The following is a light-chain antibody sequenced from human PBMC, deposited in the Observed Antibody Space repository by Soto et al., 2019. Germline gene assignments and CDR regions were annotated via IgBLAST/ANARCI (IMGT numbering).Light chain of an antibody. CDR1: SSNIGAGYD. J-gene: IGLJ1*01. CDR3: QSYDSSLSGLV. CDR2: GNS. Sequence: QSVLTQPPSGSGAPGQRVTISCTWSSSNIGAGYDVHWYQQLPGTAPKLLIYGNSNRPSGVPDRFSGSKSGTSASLAITGLQAEDEADYYCQSYDSSLSGLVFGTGTKLTVL. V-gene: IGLV1-40*01.